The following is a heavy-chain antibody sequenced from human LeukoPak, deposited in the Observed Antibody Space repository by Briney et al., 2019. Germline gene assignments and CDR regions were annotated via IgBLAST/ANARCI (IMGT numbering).Heavy chain of an antibody. CDR1: GFIFTDYW. V-gene: IGHV3-30*03. CDR2: ISYDGSNK. Sequence: GGSLRLSCAASGFIFTDYWMYWVRQAPGKGLEWVAVISYDGSNKYYADSVKGRFTISRDNSKNTLYLQMNSLRAEDTAVYYCARDLEGSGDSKGYWGQGTLVTVSS. J-gene: IGHJ4*02. CDR3: ARDLEGSGDSKGY. D-gene: IGHD3-10*01.